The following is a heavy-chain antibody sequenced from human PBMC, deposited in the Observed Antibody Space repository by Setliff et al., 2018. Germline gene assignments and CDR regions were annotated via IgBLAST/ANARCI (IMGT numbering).Heavy chain of an antibody. CDR3: ASGLNWLSSTEFDY. J-gene: IGHJ4*02. Sequence: TSETLSLTGTVSGYSISSGYYWGWIRQPPGKGLECIGCIYYSGSTYYNPSLKCRVTISRDTSKNQFSLKLTSLTAADTAVYYCASGLNWLSSTEFDYWGQGTQVTVSS. V-gene: IGHV4-38-2*02. CDR1: GYSISSGYY. D-gene: IGHD1-20*01. CDR2: IYYSGST.